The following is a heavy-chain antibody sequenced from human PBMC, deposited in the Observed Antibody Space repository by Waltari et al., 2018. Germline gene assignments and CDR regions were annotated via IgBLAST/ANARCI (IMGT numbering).Heavy chain of an antibody. J-gene: IGHJ6*02. D-gene: IGHD1-1*01. CDR3: ARVSRRTYRSPVPGRHYYYGMDV. V-gene: IGHV3-74*03. Sequence: EEQLVESGGGLVQPGDSLRLSCAVSGFTFSSYWMNWVRQAPGRGPLGVRLISVETRDKTYRDSLKGRFTMSRDNTKKTLDLQMNRLRAEDTAVYFCARVSRRTYRSPVPGRHYYYGMDVWGQGTTVTVSS. CDR1: GFTFSSYW. CDR2: ISVETRDK.